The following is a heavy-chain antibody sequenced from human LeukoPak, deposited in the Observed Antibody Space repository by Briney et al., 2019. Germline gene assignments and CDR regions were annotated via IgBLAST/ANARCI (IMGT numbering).Heavy chain of an antibody. D-gene: IGHD3-22*01. CDR1: GFTFSSYA. Sequence: WGSLRLSCAASGFTFSSYAMSWVRQAPGKGLEWVSAFSGSGGSTYYADSVKGRFTISRDNSKNTLYLQMNSLRAEDTAVYYCAKDAGYDSSGEVDYWGQGTLVTVSS. CDR2: FSGSGGST. CDR3: AKDAGYDSSGEVDY. V-gene: IGHV3-23*01. J-gene: IGHJ4*02.